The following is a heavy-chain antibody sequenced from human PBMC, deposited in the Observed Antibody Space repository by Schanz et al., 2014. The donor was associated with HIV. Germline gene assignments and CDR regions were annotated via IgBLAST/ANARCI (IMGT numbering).Heavy chain of an antibody. D-gene: IGHD5-18*01. Sequence: QGQLVGAGGGVVQPGRSLRLSCAASGFTFSTNDMHWGRPVPGKGLAWAADISHNGNNDYYAESVKGRVTISRDNSKNTLYLQMNNLKTEDTAVYYCAKAGLFFGQLWLGFFDYWGQGAQVTVSS. CDR3: AKAGLFFGQLWLGFFDY. J-gene: IGHJ4*02. CDR2: ISHNGNND. V-gene: IGHV3-30*18. CDR1: GFTFSTND.